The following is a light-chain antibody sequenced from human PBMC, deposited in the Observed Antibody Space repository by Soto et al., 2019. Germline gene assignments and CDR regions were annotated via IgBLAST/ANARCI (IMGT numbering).Light chain of an antibody. CDR3: QQYHDYMYT. Sequence: DIRMTQSPSTLSASVGDRVTITCRASQSFSNSLAWYQQKPGTAPKLLIYKASTLESGVPSRFSGSGSGTEFTLTISSLQPDDSAAYYCQQYHDYMYTFGQGTKLEIK. CDR2: KAS. CDR1: QSFSNS. J-gene: IGKJ2*01. V-gene: IGKV1-5*03.